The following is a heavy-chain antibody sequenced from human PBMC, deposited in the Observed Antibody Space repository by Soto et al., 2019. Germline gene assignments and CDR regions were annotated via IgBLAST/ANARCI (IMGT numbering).Heavy chain of an antibody. Sequence: PGESLKISCKGSGYSFTSYWIGWVRQMPGKGLEWMGIIYPGDSDTRYSPSFQGQVTIPADKSISTAYLQWSSLKASDTAMYYCARQVAITTPLPYSYRDGWGKGKTVTV. CDR2: IYPGDSDT. V-gene: IGHV5-51*01. CDR3: ARQVAITTPLPYSYRDG. J-gene: IGHJ6*03. D-gene: IGHD2-21*01. CDR1: GYSFTSYW.